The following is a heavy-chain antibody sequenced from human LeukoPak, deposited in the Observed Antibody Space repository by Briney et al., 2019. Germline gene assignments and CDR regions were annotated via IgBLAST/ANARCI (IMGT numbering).Heavy chain of an antibody. Sequence: GGSLRHSGAEPGFTFSSYGMHSVRQAPDKGLEWVAVISYDGSNKYYADSVKGRFTISRDNSKNTLFLQMNGLRAEDTAVYYCATLNGASSDWGQGTLVTVSS. J-gene: IGHJ4*02. D-gene: IGHD6-25*01. V-gene: IGHV3-30*19. CDR3: ATLNGASSD. CDR2: ISYDGSNK. CDR1: GFTFSSYG.